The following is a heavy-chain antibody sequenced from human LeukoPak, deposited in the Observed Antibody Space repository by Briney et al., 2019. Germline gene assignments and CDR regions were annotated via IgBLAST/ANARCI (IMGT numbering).Heavy chain of an antibody. CDR1: GGSISSSSYY. CDR2: IYYSGST. V-gene: IGHV4-39*01. Sequence: PSETLSLTCTVSGGSISSSSYYWGWIRQPPGKGLEWIGSIYYSGSTYYNPSLKSRVTISVDTSKNQFSLTLSSVTAADTAVYYCARLYGDHRDYWGQGTLVTVSS. J-gene: IGHJ4*02. D-gene: IGHD4-17*01. CDR3: ARLYGDHRDY.